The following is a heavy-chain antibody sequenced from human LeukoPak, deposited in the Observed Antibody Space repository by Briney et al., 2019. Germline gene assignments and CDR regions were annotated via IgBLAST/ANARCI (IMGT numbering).Heavy chain of an antibody. V-gene: IGHV1-2*02. J-gene: IGHJ5*02. Sequence: ASVKVSCKASGYTFTGYYMHWVRQAPGQGLEWMGWINPNSGGTNYAQKFQGRVTMTRDTSISTAYMELSRLRSDDTAVYYCARHASYYYDSSGFPPWFDPWGQGTLVTVSS. D-gene: IGHD3-22*01. CDR3: ARHASYYYDSSGFPPWFDP. CDR2: INPNSGGT. CDR1: GYTFTGYY.